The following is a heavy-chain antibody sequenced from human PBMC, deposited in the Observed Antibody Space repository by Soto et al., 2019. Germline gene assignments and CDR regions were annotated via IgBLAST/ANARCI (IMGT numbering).Heavy chain of an antibody. D-gene: IGHD6-25*01. Sequence: SETLSLTCTVSGGSISSGGYYWSWIRQHPGKGLEWIGYIYYSGSTYYNPSLKSRVTISVDTSKNQFSLNLTSVTGAATAVYYCARGGGSAAGYYYYAFGGWGQGTKVTVSS. CDR2: IYYSGST. CDR1: GGSISSGGYY. CDR3: ARGGGSAAGYYYYAFGG. J-gene: IGHJ6*02. V-gene: IGHV4-31*03.